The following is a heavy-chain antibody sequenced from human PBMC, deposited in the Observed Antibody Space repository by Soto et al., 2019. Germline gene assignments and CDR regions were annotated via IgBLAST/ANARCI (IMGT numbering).Heavy chain of an antibody. V-gene: IGHV1-8*01. J-gene: IGHJ6*02. Sequence: QVQLVQSGAEVKKPGASVKVSCKASGYTFTSYDIKWVRQATGQGLEWMGWMNPNSGNTGYAQKFQGRVTMTRNTSISTAYMEVSSLISEDTAVYYCARGGTMVRGVIITYGMDVGGQGTTVTVSS. CDR1: GYTFTSYD. D-gene: IGHD3-10*01. CDR3: ARGGTMVRGVIITYGMDV. CDR2: MNPNSGNT.